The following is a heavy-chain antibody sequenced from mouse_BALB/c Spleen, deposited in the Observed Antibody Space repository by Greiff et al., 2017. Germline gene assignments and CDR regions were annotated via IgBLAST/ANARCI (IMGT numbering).Heavy chain of an antibody. CDR3: VRSHYYGYDAMDY. Sequence: EVPLVESGGGLVQPKGSLKLSCAASGFTFNTYAMNWVRQAPGKGLEWVARIRSKSNNYATYYADSVKDRFTISRDDSQSMLYLQMNNLKTEDTAMYYCVRSHYYGYDAMDYWGQGTSVTVSS. V-gene: IGHV10-1*02. CDR1: GFTFNTYA. CDR2: IRSKSNNYAT. J-gene: IGHJ4*01. D-gene: IGHD1-2*01.